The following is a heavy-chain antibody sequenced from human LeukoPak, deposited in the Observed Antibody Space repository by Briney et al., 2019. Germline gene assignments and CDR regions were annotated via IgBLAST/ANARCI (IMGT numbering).Heavy chain of an antibody. Sequence: PGRSLRLSCAASGFTFSSYGMHWVRQAPGKGLGWVAVISYDGSNKYYADSVKGRFTISRDNSKNTLYLQMNSLRAEDTAVYYCAKLSSSSTSSQTIDYWGQGTLVTVSS. CDR1: GFTFSSYG. CDR3: AKLSSSSTSSQTIDY. CDR2: ISYDGSNK. D-gene: IGHD2-2*01. J-gene: IGHJ4*02. V-gene: IGHV3-30*18.